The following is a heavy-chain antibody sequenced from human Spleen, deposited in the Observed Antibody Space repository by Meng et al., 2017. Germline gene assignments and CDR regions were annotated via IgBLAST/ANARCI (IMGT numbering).Heavy chain of an antibody. V-gene: IGHV1-46*04. Sequence: QVQLVQSGAEVMKPGASVKVSCKASGDPFTYYHIRWVRQAPGQGLEWVGINNPRDGDTSYSQKLRSRVTLTRDTSTSTAYMELSSLTSGDTAVYYCVRERDATYYFHNWGQGTLVTVSS. J-gene: IGHJ4*02. CDR3: VRERDATYYFHN. CDR1: GDPFTYYH. CDR2: NNPRDGDT. D-gene: IGHD5-24*01.